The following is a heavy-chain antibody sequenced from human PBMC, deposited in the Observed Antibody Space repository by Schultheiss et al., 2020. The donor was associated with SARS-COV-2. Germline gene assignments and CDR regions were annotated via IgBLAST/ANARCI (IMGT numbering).Heavy chain of an antibody. V-gene: IGHV3-53*05. CDR2: IYSGGST. CDR1: GFTVSSNY. D-gene: IGHD2-15*01. CDR3: AKGDCSGGSCFGT. J-gene: IGHJ5*02. Sequence: GGSLRLSCAASGFTVSSNYMSWVRQAPGKGLEWVSVIYSGGSTYYADSVKGRFTISRDNSKNTLYLQMNSLRAEDTALYYCAKGDCSGGSCFGTWGQGTLVTVSS.